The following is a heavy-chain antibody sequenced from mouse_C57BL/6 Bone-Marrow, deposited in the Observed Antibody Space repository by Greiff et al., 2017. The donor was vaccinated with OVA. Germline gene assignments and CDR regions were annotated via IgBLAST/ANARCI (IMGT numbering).Heavy chain of an antibody. CDR3: ARHNGYDSYYFDY. Sequence: EVQRVESGGDLVKPGGSLKLSCAASGFTFSSYGMSWVRQTPDKRLEWVATISSGGSYTYYPDSVKGRFTISRDNAKNTLYLQMSSLKSEDTAMYYCARHNGYDSYYFDYWGQGTTLTVSS. D-gene: IGHD2-2*01. CDR2: ISSGGSYT. CDR1: GFTFSSYG. J-gene: IGHJ2*01. V-gene: IGHV5-6*01.